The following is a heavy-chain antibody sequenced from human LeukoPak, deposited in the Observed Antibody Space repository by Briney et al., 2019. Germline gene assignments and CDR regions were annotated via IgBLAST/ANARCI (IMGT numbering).Heavy chain of an antibody. V-gene: IGHV3-74*01. J-gene: IGHJ4*02. Sequence: GGSLRLSCAASGFTFSSYWMHWVRQAPGKGLVWVSRINSDVSSTSYADSVKGRFTTSRDNAKNTLYLQMNSLRAEDTAVYYCARDGYDILTGYVRGVFDYWGQGTLVTVSS. D-gene: IGHD3-9*01. CDR1: GFTFSSYW. CDR3: ARDGYDILTGYVRGVFDY. CDR2: INSDVSST.